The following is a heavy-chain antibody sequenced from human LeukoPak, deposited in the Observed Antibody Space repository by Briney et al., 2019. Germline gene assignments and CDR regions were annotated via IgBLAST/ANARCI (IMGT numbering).Heavy chain of an antibody. V-gene: IGHV4-31*03. J-gene: IGHJ4*02. CDR1: GGSISSGGYY. CDR3: ARHDDSSGYYIPGFDY. Sequence: SQTLSLTCTVSGGSISSGGYYWSWIRQHPGKGLEWIGYIYYSGSTNYNPSLKSRVTISVDTSKNQFSLKLSSVTAADTAVYYCARHDDSSGYYIPGFDYWGQGTLVTVSS. CDR2: IYYSGST. D-gene: IGHD3-22*01.